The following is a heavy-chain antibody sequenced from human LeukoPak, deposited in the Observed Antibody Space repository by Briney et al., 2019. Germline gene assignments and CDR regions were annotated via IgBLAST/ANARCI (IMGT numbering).Heavy chain of an antibody. CDR1: GFTFSDYY. D-gene: IGHD5-18*01. Sequence: PGGSLRLSCAASGFTFSDYYMSWIRQAPGKGLEWVSYISSSGSTIYYADSVKGRFTISRDNAKNSLYLQMNSLRVEDTAVYFCARERNTAIVTTFDVWGQGTMVTVSS. V-gene: IGHV3-11*04. CDR2: ISSSGSTI. CDR3: ARERNTAIVTTFDV. J-gene: IGHJ3*01.